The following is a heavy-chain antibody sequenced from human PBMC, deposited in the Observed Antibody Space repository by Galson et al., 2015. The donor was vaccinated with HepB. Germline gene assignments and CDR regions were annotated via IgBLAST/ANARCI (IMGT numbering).Heavy chain of an antibody. CDR2: IYSGGPT. J-gene: IGHJ4*02. CDR1: GFTVGSNH. Sequence: SLRLSCAASGFTVGSNHMNWVRQAPGKGLEWVSIIYSGGPTYYADSVKGRFTISRDNSKNTLYLQMNSLRAEDSAVYYCASSSSAFGGYYAHFDYWGQGTLVTVSS. V-gene: IGHV3-53*01. CDR3: ASSSSAFGGYYAHFDY. D-gene: IGHD3-22*01.